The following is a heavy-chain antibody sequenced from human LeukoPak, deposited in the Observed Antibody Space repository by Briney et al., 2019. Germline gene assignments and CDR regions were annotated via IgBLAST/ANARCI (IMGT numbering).Heavy chain of an antibody. CDR1: GFTVSSNY. CDR3: AKDRGIYYDSRDDAFDI. D-gene: IGHD3-22*01. Sequence: QPGGSLRLSCAASGFTVSSNYMSWVRQAPGKGLEWVSAISGSGGSTYYADSVKGRFTISRDNSKNTLYLQMNSLRAEDTAVYYCAKDRGIYYDSRDDAFDIWGQGTMVTVSS. CDR2: ISGSGGST. V-gene: IGHV3-23*01. J-gene: IGHJ3*02.